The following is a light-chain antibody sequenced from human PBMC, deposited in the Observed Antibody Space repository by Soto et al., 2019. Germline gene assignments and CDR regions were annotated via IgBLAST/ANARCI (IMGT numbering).Light chain of an antibody. J-gene: IGLJ3*02. CDR2: ENN. CDR3: GTWDSSLSAWV. V-gene: IGLV1-51*02. Sequence: QSVLTQPPSVSAAPGQTVTISCAGSRSNIGNNYVSWYQQLPGTAPKFLIYENNKRLSGIPDRFSGSKSGTSATLGITGLQTGDEADYYCGTWDSSLSAWVFGGGTKLTVL. CDR1: RSNIGNNY.